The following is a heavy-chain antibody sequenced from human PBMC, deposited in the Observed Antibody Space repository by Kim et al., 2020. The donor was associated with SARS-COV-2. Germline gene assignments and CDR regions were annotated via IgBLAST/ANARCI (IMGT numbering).Heavy chain of an antibody. V-gene: IGHV1-3*01. CDR2: IDCGNGNT. D-gene: IGHD3-16*01. CDR1: GHFFTSDG. J-gene: IGHJ4*02. CDR3: LGGFYFDY. Sequence: ASVKVSCKTSGHFFTSDGIHWVRQAPGQGLEWLGGIDCGNGNTIYAQKFQGRVTFTTDTSASTAYMELSILRSEDSAVYYCLGGFYFDYWGQGTLVTVSS.